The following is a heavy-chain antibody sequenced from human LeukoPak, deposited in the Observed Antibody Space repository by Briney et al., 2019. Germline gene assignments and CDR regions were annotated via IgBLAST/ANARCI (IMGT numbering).Heavy chain of an antibody. V-gene: IGHV4-4*02. J-gene: IGHJ4*02. CDR1: GGSISSSNW. D-gene: IGHD5-18*01. CDR2: IYHSGST. CDR3: AREGGYSYGTDSVY. Sequence: SETLSLTCAVSGGSISSSNWWSWVRQPPGKGLEWIGEIYHSGSTNYNPSLKSRVTISVDTSKNQFSLKLSSVTAADTAVYYCAREGGYSYGTDSVYWGQGTLVTVSS.